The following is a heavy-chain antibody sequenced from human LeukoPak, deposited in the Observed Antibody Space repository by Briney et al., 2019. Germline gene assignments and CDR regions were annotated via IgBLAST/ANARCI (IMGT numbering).Heavy chain of an antibody. J-gene: IGHJ4*02. V-gene: IGHV4-30-4*07. D-gene: IGHD1-26*01. CDR3: ARAVPPELHIDY. CDR2: IYYSGST. Sequence: PSQTLSLTCAVSGGSISSGGYSWSWIRQPPGKGLEWIGYIYYSGSTYYNPSLKSRVTMSVDTSKNQFSLKLSSVTAADTAVYYCARAVPPELHIDYWGQGTLVTVSS. CDR1: GGSISSGGYS.